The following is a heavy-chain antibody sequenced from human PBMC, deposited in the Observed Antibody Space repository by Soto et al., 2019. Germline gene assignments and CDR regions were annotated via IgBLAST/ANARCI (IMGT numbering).Heavy chain of an antibody. CDR2: IDPSDSYT. Sequence: SGESLKISCKGSGYSFTSYWISWVRQMPGKGLEWMGRIDPSDSYTNYSPSFQGHVTISADKSISTAYLQWSSLKASDTALYYCARRDGSSSGISHGMDVWGQGTTVTVSS. D-gene: IGHD6-6*01. V-gene: IGHV5-10-1*01. CDR3: ARRDGSSSGISHGMDV. J-gene: IGHJ6*02. CDR1: GYSFTSYW.